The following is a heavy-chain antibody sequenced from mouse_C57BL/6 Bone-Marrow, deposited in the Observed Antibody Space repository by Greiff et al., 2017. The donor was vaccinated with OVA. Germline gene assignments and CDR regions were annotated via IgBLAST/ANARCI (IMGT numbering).Heavy chain of an antibody. CDR2: IRSKSNNYAT. V-gene: IGHV10-1*01. CDR3: VRQGYSAMDY. J-gene: IGHJ4*01. D-gene: IGHD2-12*01. Sequence: EVQGVESGGGLVQPKGSLKLSCAASGFSFNTYAMNWVRQAPGKGLEWVARIRSKSNNYATYYADSVKDRFTISRDDSESMLYLQMNNLKTEDTAMYYCVRQGYSAMDYWGQGTSVTVSS. CDR1: GFSFNTYA.